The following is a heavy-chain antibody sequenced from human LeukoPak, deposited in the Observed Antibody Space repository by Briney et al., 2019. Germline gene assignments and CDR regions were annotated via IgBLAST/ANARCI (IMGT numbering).Heavy chain of an antibody. J-gene: IGHJ4*02. D-gene: IGHD3-3*01. CDR3: TRTPDFWSGYSD. CDR1: GFTFSASN. CDR2: IRSRANNYAT. V-gene: IGHV3-73*01. Sequence: GGSLRLSCAASGFTFSASNMHWVRQASGKGLEWVGRIRSRANNYATAYGASVTGRFTISRDDSKNTAYLQMNSLKTEDTAVFYCTRTPDFWSGYSDWGQGTLVTVSS.